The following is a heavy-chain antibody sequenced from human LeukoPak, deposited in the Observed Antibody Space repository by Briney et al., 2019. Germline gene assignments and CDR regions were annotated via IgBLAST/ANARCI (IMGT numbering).Heavy chain of an antibody. CDR2: ISGSGGST. CDR3: AKLPGGTYRHFDY. CDR1: VFTFSSYA. V-gene: IGHV3-23*01. J-gene: IGHJ4*02. Sequence: GGSLRLSCAASVFTFSSYAMSWVRQAPGKGLEWVSAISGSGGSTYYADSVKGRFTISRDNSKNTLYLQMNSLRAEDTAVYYCAKLPGGTYRHFDYWGQGTLVTVSS. D-gene: IGHD2-15*01.